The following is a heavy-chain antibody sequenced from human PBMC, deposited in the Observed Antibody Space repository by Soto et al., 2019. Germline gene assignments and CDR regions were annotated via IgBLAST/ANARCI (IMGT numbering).Heavy chain of an antibody. Sequence: QVQLVQSGAEVKKPGASVKVSCKASGYTFTSYAMHWVRQAPGQRLEWMGWINAGNGNTKYSQKFQGRVTITRDTSASPAYMELSSLRSEDTAVYYCASEYCSGRSCPLYDGMDVWGQGTTVTVSS. J-gene: IGHJ6*02. V-gene: IGHV1-3*01. CDR1: GYTFTSYA. D-gene: IGHD2-15*01. CDR3: ASEYCSGRSCPLYDGMDV. CDR2: INAGNGNT.